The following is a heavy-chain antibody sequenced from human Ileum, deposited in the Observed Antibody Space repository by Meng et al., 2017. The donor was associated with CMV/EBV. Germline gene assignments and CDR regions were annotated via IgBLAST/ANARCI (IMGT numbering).Heavy chain of an antibody. J-gene: IGHJ3*02. CDR1: GFPFRNYG. V-gene: IGHV3-33*05. Sequence: ASGFPFRNYGMHWVRQAPGKGLEWVSLMQYDGSVQYYADSVKGRFTISRDNSKNTLYLQTDSLRAEDTAVYYCAREASQRQFHAFDMWGHGTMVTVSS. CDR3: AREASQRQFHAFDM. D-gene: IGHD5-24*01. CDR2: MQYDGSVQ.